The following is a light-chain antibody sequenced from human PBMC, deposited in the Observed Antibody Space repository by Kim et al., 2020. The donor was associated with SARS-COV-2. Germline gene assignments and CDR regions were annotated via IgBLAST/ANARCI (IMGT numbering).Light chain of an antibody. CDR2: DAS. V-gene: IGKV3-11*01. CDR1: QSVGSY. Sequence: FLTPSPATLSLSPGERATLSCRASQSVGSYLAWYQQRPGQAPRLLIYDASNRATGIPARFSGSGSGTDFTLTINSLEPEDFAVYYCQQRANWPTVTFGGGTKVDIK. CDR3: QQRANWPTVT. J-gene: IGKJ4*01.